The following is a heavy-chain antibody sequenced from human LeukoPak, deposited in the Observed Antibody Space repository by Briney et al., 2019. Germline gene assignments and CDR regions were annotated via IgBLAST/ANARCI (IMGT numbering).Heavy chain of an antibody. V-gene: IGHV1-69*13. Sequence: GASVNVSCKASGGTFSSYAISWVRQAPGQGLESMGGIITIFGTANYAQKFQGKVPITADESKSTAYMELSSLRSEDTAVYYCAREGGATWFDPWGQGTLVTVSS. D-gene: IGHD1-26*01. CDR1: GGTFSSYA. CDR2: IITIFGTA. CDR3: AREGGATWFDP. J-gene: IGHJ5*02.